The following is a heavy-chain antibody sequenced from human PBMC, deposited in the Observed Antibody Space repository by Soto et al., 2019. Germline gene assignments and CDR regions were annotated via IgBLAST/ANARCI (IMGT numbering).Heavy chain of an antibody. Sequence: ASVKVSCKASGYTFTSYGISWVRQGRGQRREWIGWIVVGSGNTNYAQKFQERVTITRDMSTSTAYMELSSLRSDNTAVYYCAADRAGRAAADRAFDIWGQGTMVTVSS. CDR1: GYTFTSYG. CDR3: AADRAGRAAADRAFDI. V-gene: IGHV1-58*02. D-gene: IGHD6-13*01. J-gene: IGHJ3*02. CDR2: IVVGSGNT.